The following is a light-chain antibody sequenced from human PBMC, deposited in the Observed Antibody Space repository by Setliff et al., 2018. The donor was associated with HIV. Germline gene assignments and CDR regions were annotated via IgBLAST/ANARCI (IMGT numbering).Light chain of an antibody. J-gene: IGLJ1*01. CDR2: EVR. Sequence: QSVLTQPASVSGSPGQSITISCTGTSRDVGGYNYVSWYQQHPGKAPKLIIYEVRNRPSGVSNRFSGSKSGNTASLTISGLQAEDEADYYCSAYAGSNNYGVFGTGTKVTVL. CDR3: SAYAGSNNYGV. CDR1: SRDVGGYNY. V-gene: IGLV2-14*01.